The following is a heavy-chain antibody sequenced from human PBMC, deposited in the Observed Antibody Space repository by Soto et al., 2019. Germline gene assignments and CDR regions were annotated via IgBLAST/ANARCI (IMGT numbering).Heavy chain of an antibody. J-gene: IGHJ6*02. CDR1: GGSFSGYD. Sequence: PSETLSLTCAVYGGSFSGYDWSWIRQPPGKGLEWIGEINHSGSTNYNPSLKSRVTISVDTSKNQFSLKLSSVTAADTAVYYCARIAGAGIQLWLSYCYYGMDVWGQGTTVTVSS. V-gene: IGHV4-34*01. CDR3: ARIAGAGIQLWLSYCYYGMDV. CDR2: INHSGST. D-gene: IGHD5-18*01.